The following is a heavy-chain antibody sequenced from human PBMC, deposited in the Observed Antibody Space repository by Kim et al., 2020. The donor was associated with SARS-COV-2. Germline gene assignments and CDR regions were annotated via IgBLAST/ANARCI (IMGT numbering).Heavy chain of an antibody. Sequence: GGYLRLYCAASGFTFSSYWMTWVHQDPGKGLEWVANIKQDGSEKYYVDSVKGRFTISRDNAKNSLYLQMNSLKAEDTAVYYCARVGVIWGFDSWGQGTLVTVSS. V-gene: IGHV3-7*01. CDR3: ARVGVIWGFDS. CDR1: GFTFSSYW. CDR2: IKQDGSEK. D-gene: IGHD3-10*01. J-gene: IGHJ4*02.